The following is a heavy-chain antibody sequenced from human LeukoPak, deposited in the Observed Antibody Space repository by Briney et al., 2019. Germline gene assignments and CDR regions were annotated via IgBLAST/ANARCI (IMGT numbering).Heavy chain of an antibody. CDR1: GSTFTSYD. J-gene: IGHJ3*02. V-gene: IGHV1-8*01. CDR3: ARLHSSGWYGGDAFDI. Sequence: GASVKVSCKASGSTFTSYDINWMRQATGQGLEWMGWMNANSGNTGFAQKFQGRVTMTRNTSISTAYMELSSLRSEDTAVYYCARLHSSGWYGGDAFDIWGQGTMVTVSS. CDR2: MNANSGNT. D-gene: IGHD6-19*01.